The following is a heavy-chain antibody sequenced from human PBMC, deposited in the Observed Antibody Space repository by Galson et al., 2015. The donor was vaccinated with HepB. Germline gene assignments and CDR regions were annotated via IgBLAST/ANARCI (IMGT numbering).Heavy chain of an antibody. Sequence: SVKVSCKASGYTFTTYGFSWVRRAPGQGLEWMGWISAYNGNTNYAQKLQGRVTMTTDTSTSTAYMELRSLRSDDTAMYYCARHRYCSGGSCYSGLGAFDIWGQGTMVTVSS. D-gene: IGHD2-15*01. CDR3: ARHRYCSGGSCYSGLGAFDI. CDR1: GYTFTTYG. J-gene: IGHJ3*02. V-gene: IGHV1-18*01. CDR2: ISAYNGNT.